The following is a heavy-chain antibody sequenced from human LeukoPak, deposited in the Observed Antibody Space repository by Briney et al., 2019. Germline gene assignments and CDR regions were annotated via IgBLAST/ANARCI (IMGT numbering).Heavy chain of an antibody. CDR3: ARDPSAGLPWYYYDSSGTGAFDI. Sequence: GGSLRLSCAASGFTFSSYWMSWVRQAPGKGLEWVANIKQDGSEKYYVDSVKGRFTISRDNAKNSLYLQMNSLRAEDTAVYYCARDPSAGLPWYYYDSSGTGAFDIWGQGTMVTVSS. CDR2: IKQDGSEK. V-gene: IGHV3-7*01. D-gene: IGHD3-22*01. J-gene: IGHJ3*02. CDR1: GFTFSSYW.